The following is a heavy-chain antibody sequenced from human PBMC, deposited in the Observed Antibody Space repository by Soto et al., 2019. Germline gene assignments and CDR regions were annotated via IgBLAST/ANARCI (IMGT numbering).Heavy chain of an antibody. V-gene: IGHV3-23*01. CDR2: ISGSGGSK. Sequence: GGSLRLSCAASGFTFSSYAMSWVRQAPGKGLEWVSAISGSGGSKYYADSVKSRFTISRDNSKNTLYLQMNSLRAEDMAVYYCAKRTAASLSVYYYMDVWGKGTTVTVSS. D-gene: IGHD6-6*01. J-gene: IGHJ6*03. CDR1: GFTFSSYA. CDR3: AKRTAASLSVYYYMDV.